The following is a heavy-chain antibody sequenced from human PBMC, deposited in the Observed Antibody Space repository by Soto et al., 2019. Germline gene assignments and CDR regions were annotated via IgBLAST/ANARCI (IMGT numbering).Heavy chain of an antibody. CDR1: GGSISSSSYY. V-gene: IGHV4-39*01. Sequence: SETLSLTCTVSGGSISSSSYYWGWIRRPPGKGLEWIGSIYYSGSTYYNPSLKGRVTISADTSKNQFSLKLSSVTAADTAVYYCAVGIAARGSWFDPWGQGTLVTVSS. CDR2: IYYSGST. CDR3: AVGIAARGSWFDP. J-gene: IGHJ5*02. D-gene: IGHD6-6*01.